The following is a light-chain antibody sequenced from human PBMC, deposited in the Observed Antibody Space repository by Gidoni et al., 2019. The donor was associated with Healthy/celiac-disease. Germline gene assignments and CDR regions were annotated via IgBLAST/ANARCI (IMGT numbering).Light chain of an antibody. CDR1: KLGDTY. V-gene: IGLV3-1*01. CDR3: QAWDSSTVV. J-gene: IGLJ2*01. CDR2: QDS. Sequence: SYELTPPPPLSVPPGQTASITCSEDKLGDTYACWYQQKPGQSPVLVIYQDSKRPSGIPERFAGSNSGNTATLTISGTQAMDEADYYCQAWDSSTVVFGGGTKLTVL.